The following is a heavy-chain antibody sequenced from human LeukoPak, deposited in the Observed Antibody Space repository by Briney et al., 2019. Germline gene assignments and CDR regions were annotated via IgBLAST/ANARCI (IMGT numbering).Heavy chain of an antibody. D-gene: IGHD3-10*01. J-gene: IGHJ4*02. Sequence: GGSLRLSCAASGFTFSSYAMHWVRQAPGKGLEWVAVISYDGSNKYYADSVKGRFTISRDNSKITLYLQMNSLRAEDTAVYYCARALWFGELLLDYWGQGTLVTVSS. V-gene: IGHV3-30*04. CDR3: ARALWFGELLLDY. CDR2: ISYDGSNK. CDR1: GFTFSSYA.